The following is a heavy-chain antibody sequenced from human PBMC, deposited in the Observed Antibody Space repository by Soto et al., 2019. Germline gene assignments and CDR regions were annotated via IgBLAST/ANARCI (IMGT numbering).Heavy chain of an antibody. CDR2: IIPIFGTA. J-gene: IGHJ6*02. V-gene: IGHV1-69*13. CDR1: GGTFSSYA. Sequence: SVKVSCKASGGTFSSYAISWVRQAPGQGLEWMGGIIPIFGTANYAQKFQGRVTITADESTSTAYMELSSPRSEDTAVYYCARDRPEWLLTPTSYMDVWGQGTTVTVSS. CDR3: ARDRPEWLLTPTSYMDV. D-gene: IGHD3-3*01.